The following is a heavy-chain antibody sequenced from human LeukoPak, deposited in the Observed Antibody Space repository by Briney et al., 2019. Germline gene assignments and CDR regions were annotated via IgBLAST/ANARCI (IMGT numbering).Heavy chain of an antibody. V-gene: IGHV3-48*02. J-gene: IGHJ6*02. CDR1: GFTFSSYS. Sequence: GGSLRLSCAASGFTFSSYSMNWVRQAPGKGLEWVSYISSSSSTIYYADSVKGRFTISRDNAKNSLYLQMNSLRDEDTAVYYCARDPFLGYCSGGSCYAYYGMDVWGQGTTVTVSS. CDR3: ARDPFLGYCSGGSCYAYYGMDV. CDR2: ISSSSSTI. D-gene: IGHD2-15*01.